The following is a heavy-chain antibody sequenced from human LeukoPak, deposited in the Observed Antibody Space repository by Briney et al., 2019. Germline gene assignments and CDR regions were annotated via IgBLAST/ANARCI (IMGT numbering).Heavy chain of an antibody. D-gene: IGHD6-19*01. CDR3: ARESSGWYFGDAFDI. J-gene: IGHJ3*02. Sequence: ASVKVSCKASGYTFTSYAMHWVRQAPGQRLEWMGWINAGNGNTKYSQKFQGRVTITRDTSASTAYMELSSLRSEDTAAYYCARESSGWYFGDAFDIWGQGTMVTVSS. CDR2: INAGNGNT. CDR1: GYTFTSYA. V-gene: IGHV1-3*01.